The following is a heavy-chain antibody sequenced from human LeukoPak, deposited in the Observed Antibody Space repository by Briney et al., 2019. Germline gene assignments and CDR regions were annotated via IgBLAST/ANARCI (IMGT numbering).Heavy chain of an antibody. J-gene: IGHJ4*02. D-gene: IGHD2-2*01. V-gene: IGHV3-23*01. CDR2: ISGSGGST. CDR1: GFTFSTYA. Sequence: PGGPLRLSCAASGFTFSTYAMSWVRQAPGKGLEWVSAISGSGGSTYYADSVKGRFTISRDNSKNTLYLQMNSLRAADTAVYYCAKDLGVVVVPAAREPAYWGQGTLVTVSS. CDR3: AKDLGVVVVPAAREPAY.